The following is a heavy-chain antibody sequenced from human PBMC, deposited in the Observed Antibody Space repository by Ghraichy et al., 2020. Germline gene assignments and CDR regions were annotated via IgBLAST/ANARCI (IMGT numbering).Heavy chain of an antibody. J-gene: IGHJ4*02. CDR1: GFNFKKHP. D-gene: IGHD3-10*01. CDR2: ISARGDDT. CDR3: AKAPPRSSASGGY. Sequence: GESLNISCAASGFNFKKHPMTWVRQAPGKGLEWVSGISARGDDTYYADSVKGRFTISRDNSNSTLFLQMNSLRADDTAVFYCAKAPPRSSASGGYWGQGTLVTVSS. V-gene: IGHV3-23*01.